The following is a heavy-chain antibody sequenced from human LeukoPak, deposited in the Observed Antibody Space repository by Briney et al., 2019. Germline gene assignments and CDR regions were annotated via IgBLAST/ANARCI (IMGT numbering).Heavy chain of an antibody. CDR1: GGSISSSRDY. D-gene: IGHD2-15*01. J-gene: IGHJ6*03. CDR3: ASFYCSGGSCYQYFSYYYMDV. V-gene: IGHV4-39*01. Sequence: PSETLSLTCTVSGGSISSSRDYWAWIRQPPGKGLEWIGSIYYSGSTYYNPSLQSRVTISVDTSKNQFSLKLNSVTAADTAVYYCASFYCSGGSCYQYFSYYYMDVWGKGTTVTISS. CDR2: IYYSGST.